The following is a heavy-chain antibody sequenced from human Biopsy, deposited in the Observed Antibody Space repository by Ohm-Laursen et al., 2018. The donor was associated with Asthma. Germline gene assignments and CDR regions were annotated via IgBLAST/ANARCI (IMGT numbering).Heavy chain of an antibody. CDR1: GFMFRSFG. V-gene: IGHV3-30*03. CDR2: ISYDGNHK. J-gene: IGHJ4*02. D-gene: IGHD6-19*01. CDR3: ARGDSSGWSHYYFDY. Sequence: SLRLSCAASGFMFRSFGMHWVRQAPGKGLEWVAVISYDGNHKFYEDSVKGRFTISRDNAKNSLYLQMNSLRAEDTAVYYCARGDSSGWSHYYFDYWGQGTLVTVSS.